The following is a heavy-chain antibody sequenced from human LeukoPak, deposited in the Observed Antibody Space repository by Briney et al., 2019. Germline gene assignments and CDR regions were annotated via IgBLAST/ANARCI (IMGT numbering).Heavy chain of an antibody. J-gene: IGHJ3*02. CDR2: ISSSGSTI. CDR3: GRASHYYDSSGYPPDAFDI. CDR1: GFTFSDYY. V-gene: IGHV3-11*01. Sequence: GGSLRLSCAASGFTFSDYYMSWIRQAPGKGLEWVSYISSSGSTIYYADSVKGRFTISRDNAKNSLYLQMNSLRAEDTAVYYCGRASHYYDSSGYPPDAFDIWGQGTMVTVSS. D-gene: IGHD3-22*01.